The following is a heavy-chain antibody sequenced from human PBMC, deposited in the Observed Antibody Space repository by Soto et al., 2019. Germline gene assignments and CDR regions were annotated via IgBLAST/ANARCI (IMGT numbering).Heavy chain of an antibody. Sequence: QVQLVESGGGVVQPGRSLRLSCAASGFTFSSYGMHWVRQAPGKGLEWVAVISYDGSNKYYADSVKGRFTISRDNSKNTLYLQMNSLRAEDTAVYYCAKKRGYGDLGRGTDVWGQGTTVTVSS. D-gene: IGHD4-17*01. V-gene: IGHV3-30*18. J-gene: IGHJ6*02. CDR3: AKKRGYGDLGRGTDV. CDR1: GFTFSSYG. CDR2: ISYDGSNK.